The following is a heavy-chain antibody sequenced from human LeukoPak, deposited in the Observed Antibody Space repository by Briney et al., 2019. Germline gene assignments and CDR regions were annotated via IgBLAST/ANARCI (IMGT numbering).Heavy chain of an antibody. D-gene: IGHD4-17*01. CDR3: ARDRAVTSDAFDI. V-gene: IGHV4-61*01. J-gene: IGHJ3*02. Sequence: TSETLSLTCTVSGGSVSSGSYYWSWIRQPPGKGLEWFWYIYYSGSTNYNPSLKSRVTISVDTSKNQSSLQLSSVTAADTAVYSCARDRAVTSDAFDIGGQGTMVTVSS. CDR1: GGSVSSGSYY. CDR2: IYYSGST.